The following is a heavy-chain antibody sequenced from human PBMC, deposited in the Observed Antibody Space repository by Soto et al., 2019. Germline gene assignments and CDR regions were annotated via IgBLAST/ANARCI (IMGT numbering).Heavy chain of an antibody. CDR3: ARCMSGASWFYYYAMDV. Sequence: ASVKVSCKASRYTFTAYYIHWVRQAPGQGLEWMGWINPNSGGTKYAQKFQGLVTMTRDTSISTAYMEVSRLRSDDTAVYYCARCMSGASWFYYYAMDVWGQGTGVTVCS. D-gene: IGHD6-13*01. CDR2: INPNSGGT. CDR1: RYTFTAYY. V-gene: IGHV1-2*04. J-gene: IGHJ6*01.